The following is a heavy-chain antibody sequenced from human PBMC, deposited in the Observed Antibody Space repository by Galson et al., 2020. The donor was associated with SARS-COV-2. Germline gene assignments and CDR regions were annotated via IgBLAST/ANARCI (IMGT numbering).Heavy chain of an antibody. CDR2: ISSSSSYI. CDR1: GFTFSSYS. CDR3: VRDRGITGTTSGDY. J-gene: IGHJ4*02. Sequence: GGSLRLSCAASGFTFSSYSMNWVRQAPGKGLEWVSSISSSSSYIYYADSVKGRFTISRDNAKNSLYLQMNSLRAEDTAVYYCVRDRGITGTTSGDYWGQGTLVTVSS. D-gene: IGHD1-7*01. V-gene: IGHV3-21*01.